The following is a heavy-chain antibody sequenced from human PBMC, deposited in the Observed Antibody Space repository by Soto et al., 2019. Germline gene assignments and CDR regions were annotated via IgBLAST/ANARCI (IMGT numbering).Heavy chain of an antibody. CDR1: GGSISRGGYY. CDR3: ASKDTVVMEGFDY. D-gene: IGHD2-15*01. Sequence: PSETLSLTCTVSGGSISRGGYYWSWIRQHPGKGLEWIGYIYYSGSTYYNPSLKSRVTISVDTSKNQFSLKLSSVTAADTAVYYCASKDTVVMEGFDYWGQGTLVTVSS. V-gene: IGHV4-31*03. CDR2: IYYSGST. J-gene: IGHJ4*02.